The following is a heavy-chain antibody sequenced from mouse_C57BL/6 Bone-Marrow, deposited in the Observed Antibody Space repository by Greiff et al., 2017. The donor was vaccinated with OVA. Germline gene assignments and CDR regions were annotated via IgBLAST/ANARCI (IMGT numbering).Heavy chain of an antibody. Sequence: VKLMESGAELVRPGASVKLSCKASGYTFTDYYINWVKQRPGQGLEWIARIYPGSGNTYYNEKFKGKATLTAEKSSSTAYMQLSSLTSEDSAVYFCARRAQRGAMDYWGQGTSVTVSS. CDR2: IYPGSGNT. J-gene: IGHJ4*01. V-gene: IGHV1-76*01. CDR1: GYTFTDYY. CDR3: ARRAQRGAMDY. D-gene: IGHD3-3*01.